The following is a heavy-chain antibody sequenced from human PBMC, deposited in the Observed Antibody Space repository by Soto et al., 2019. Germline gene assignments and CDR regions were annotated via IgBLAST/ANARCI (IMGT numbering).Heavy chain of an antibody. CDR1: GFTFSNYG. D-gene: IGHD3-10*01. V-gene: IGHV3-30*18. Sequence: GGSLRLSCVASGFTFSNYGMHWVRQAPGKGLEWVAVVSYDGDDKYYADSVKGRFTISRDNSKNTLYLQMNSLRPEDTAVYYCAKDIALVRGVIIDVDVWGQGTTVTVSS. CDR2: VSYDGDDK. J-gene: IGHJ6*02. CDR3: AKDIALVRGVIIDVDV.